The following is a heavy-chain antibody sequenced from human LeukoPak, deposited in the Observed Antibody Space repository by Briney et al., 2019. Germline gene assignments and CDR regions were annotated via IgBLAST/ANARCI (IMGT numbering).Heavy chain of an antibody. D-gene: IGHD3-9*01. CDR3: ARPYDILTGYGY. CDR1: GGSISSSSYY. V-gene: IGHV4-39*01. Sequence: SETLSLTCTVSGGSISSSSYYWRWLRQPPGKGREWIGSIYYSGSTYYNPSLKSRVTISVDTSKNQFSLKLSSVTAADTAVYYCARPYDILTGYGYWGQGTLVTVSS. CDR2: IYYSGST. J-gene: IGHJ4*02.